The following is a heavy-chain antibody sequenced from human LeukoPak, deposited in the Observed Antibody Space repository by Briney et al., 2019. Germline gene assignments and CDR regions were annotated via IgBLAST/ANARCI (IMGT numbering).Heavy chain of an antibody. V-gene: IGHV3-23*01. J-gene: IGHJ4*01. CDR1: GFSFSSYA. D-gene: IGHD2-15*01. CDR3: AKDRLRYCTGGNCYSPVDY. CDR2: ISGSGGNT. Sequence: GGSLRLSCAVSGFSFSSYAMSWVRQAPGKGLEWVSAISGSGGNTYYADSVKGRFTISRDNSKNTLYLQMNTLRAEDTAVYFCAKDRLRYCTGGNCYSPVDYWGQGTLVTVSS.